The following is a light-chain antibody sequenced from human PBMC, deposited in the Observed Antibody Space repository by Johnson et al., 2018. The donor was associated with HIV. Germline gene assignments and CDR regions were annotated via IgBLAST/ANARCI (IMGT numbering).Light chain of an antibody. J-gene: IGLJ1*01. V-gene: IGLV1-51*01. CDR3: GTWDSSLSTGYV. Sequence: HSVLTQPPSVSAAPGQKVTISCSGSNSNIGSNYVSWYQQLPGTAPKLLIYDNNKRPSGIPDRFSGSKSGTSATLGITGLQTGDEADYYCGTWDSSLSTGYVFGTGTKVTVL. CDR2: DNN. CDR1: NSNIGSNY.